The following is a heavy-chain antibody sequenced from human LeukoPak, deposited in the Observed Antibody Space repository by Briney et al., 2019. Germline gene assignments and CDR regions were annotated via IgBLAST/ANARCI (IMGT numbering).Heavy chain of an antibody. CDR1: GYTFTSYG. V-gene: IGHV1-18*01. CDR3: ARDLPRYYDFWTAPNDS. D-gene: IGHD3/OR15-3a*01. J-gene: IGHJ4*02. Sequence: ASVKVSCKASGYTFTSYGISWVRQAPGKGLEWMGWISAYNGNTSYAQNLQGRVSMTTDTSTSTAYMELRSLKSDDTAVYFCARDLPRYYDFWTAPNDSWGQGTVVTVSS. CDR2: ISAYNGNT.